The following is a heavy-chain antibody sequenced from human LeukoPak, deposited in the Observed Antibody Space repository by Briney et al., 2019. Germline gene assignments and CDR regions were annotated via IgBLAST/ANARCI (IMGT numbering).Heavy chain of an antibody. CDR1: GDSVSSKNVA. V-gene: IGHV6-1*01. J-gene: IGHJ4*02. D-gene: IGHD4-17*01. CDR3: ARDHDYGAYGTYEDY. Sequence: SQTLSLTCAISGDSVSSKNVAWNWVRQSPSRGLEWLGRTFYRSKWYKEYAVSVKSRITINPDTSKNQFSLQLNSVTPEDTAVYCCARDHDYGAYGTYEDYWGQGTLVTVSS. CDR2: TFYRSKWYK.